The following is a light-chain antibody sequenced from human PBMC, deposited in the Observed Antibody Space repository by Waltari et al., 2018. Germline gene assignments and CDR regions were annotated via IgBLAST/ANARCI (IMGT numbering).Light chain of an antibody. CDR1: SSDVGGYNY. Sequence: QSALTQPASVSGSPGQSITISCTGTSSDVGGYNYVSWYQQHPGKAPTRMIYEVSNRPSGVSNRFSGSKSGNTASLTISGLQAEDEADYYCSSYTSSSTLGVFGGGTKLTVL. V-gene: IGLV2-14*01. J-gene: IGLJ2*01. CDR3: SSYTSSSTLGV. CDR2: EVS.